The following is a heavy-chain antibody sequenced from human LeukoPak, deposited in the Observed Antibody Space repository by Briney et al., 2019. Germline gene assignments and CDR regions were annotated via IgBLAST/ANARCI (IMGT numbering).Heavy chain of an antibody. CDR1: GYTLTELS. Sequence: ASVKVSCKVSGYTLTELSMHWVRQAPGKGLEWMGGFDPEDGETIYAQKFQGRVTMTEDTSTDTAYTELSSLRSEDTAVYYCATSDKNYYDSSGYNHNWFDPWGQGTLVTVSS. CDR2: FDPEDGET. CDR3: ATSDKNYYDSSGYNHNWFDP. D-gene: IGHD3-22*01. J-gene: IGHJ5*02. V-gene: IGHV1-24*01.